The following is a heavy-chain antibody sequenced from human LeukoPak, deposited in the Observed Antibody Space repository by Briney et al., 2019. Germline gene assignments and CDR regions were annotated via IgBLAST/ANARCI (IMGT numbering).Heavy chain of an antibody. J-gene: IGHJ2*01. V-gene: IGHV4-59*08. CDR1: GGSLSGFY. CDR2: VYYGGSTSNS. CDR3: ARHLDWYFDL. Sequence: SETLSLTCTVSGGSLSGFYWSWVRQPPGKGLEWIGCVYYGGSTSNSNYNPSLRSRVTISGDTSKNELSLKMTSVAAADTAKYYCARHLDWYFDLWGRGTLVTVSS.